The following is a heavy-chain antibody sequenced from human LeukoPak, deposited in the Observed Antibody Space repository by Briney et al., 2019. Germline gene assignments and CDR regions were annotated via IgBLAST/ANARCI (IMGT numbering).Heavy chain of an antibody. V-gene: IGHV3-21*01. CDR3: ARMYSNDYFFDY. D-gene: IGHD6-13*01. Sequence: GGSLRLSCAASGFTFSSYEMNWVRQAPGKGLEWVSSISSRTSYIFHADLVKGRFTISRDNAKNSLYLQMNSLRAEDTAVYYCARMYSNDYFFDYWGQGTLVTVSS. CDR2: ISSRTSYI. J-gene: IGHJ4*02. CDR1: GFTFSSYE.